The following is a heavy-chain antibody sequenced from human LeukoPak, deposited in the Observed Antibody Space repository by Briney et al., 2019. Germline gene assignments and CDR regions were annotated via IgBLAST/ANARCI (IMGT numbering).Heavy chain of an antibody. CDR2: FYYSGST. J-gene: IGHJ4*02. CDR1: GGSFSSYY. V-gene: IGHV4-59*01. CDR3: ARDSSAHFDY. Sequence: SETLSLTCTVSGGSFSSYYWSWIRQPPGKGLEWIGYFYYSGSTDYNPSLKSRVTIAVDTSKNQFSLNLSSVTAADTAVYYCARDSSAHFDYWGQGTLVTVSS.